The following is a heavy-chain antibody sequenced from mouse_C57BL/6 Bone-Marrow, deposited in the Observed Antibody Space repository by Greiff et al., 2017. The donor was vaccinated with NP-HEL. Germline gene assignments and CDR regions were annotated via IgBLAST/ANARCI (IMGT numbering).Heavy chain of an antibody. V-gene: IGHV1-80*01. D-gene: IGHD1-1*01. CDR1: GFAFSSYW. J-gene: IGHJ2*01. CDR3: ERYYGSSYYFDY. CDR2: IYPGDGDT. Sequence: VKLMESGAELVKPGASVKISCKASGFAFSSYWMNWVKQRPGKGLEWIGQIYPGDGDTNYNGKFKGKATLTADKSSSTAYMQLSSLTSEDSAVYFCERYYGSSYYFDYWGQGTTLTVSS.